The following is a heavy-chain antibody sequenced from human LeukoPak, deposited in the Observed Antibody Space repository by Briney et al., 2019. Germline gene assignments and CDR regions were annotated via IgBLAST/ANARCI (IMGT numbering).Heavy chain of an antibody. J-gene: IGHJ4*02. Sequence: PSETLSLTCTVSGGSISSSYWSWIRQPAGKGLEWIGRIYTSGSTNYNPSLKSRVTMSVDTSKNQFSLKLSSLTAADTAVYYCARDWSRWSFDYWGQGTPVAVSS. CDR3: ARDWSRWSFDY. V-gene: IGHV4-4*07. CDR2: IYTSGST. CDR1: GGSISSSY. D-gene: IGHD6-13*01.